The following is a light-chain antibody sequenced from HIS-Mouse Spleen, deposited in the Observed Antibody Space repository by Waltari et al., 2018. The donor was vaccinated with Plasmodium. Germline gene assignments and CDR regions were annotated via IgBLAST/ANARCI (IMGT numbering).Light chain of an antibody. CDR3: QSYDSSLSGYV. J-gene: IGLJ1*01. V-gene: IGLV1-40*01. CDR1: SSNIGAGSD. Sequence: QSVLTQPPSVSGAPGQRVTIPCTGSSSNIGAGSDVPWYQQLPGTAPKPLIYGNSNRPSGVPDRFSGSKSGTSASLAITGLQAEDEADYYCQSYDSSLSGYVFGTGTKVTVL. CDR2: GNS.